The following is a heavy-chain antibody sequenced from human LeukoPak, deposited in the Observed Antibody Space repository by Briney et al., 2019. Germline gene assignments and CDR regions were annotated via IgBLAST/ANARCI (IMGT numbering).Heavy chain of an antibody. V-gene: IGHV3-23*01. J-gene: IGHJ6*02. Sequence: GGSLRLSCAASGFTFSSYAMRWVRQAPGKGLEWLSAISASGGTRTYYADSVKGRFNISRDDSKKMVYLQMKSLRAEDTAVYYCAHGHGEQQLFHSYSYGMDVWGQGTTVTVSS. CDR1: GFTFSSYA. CDR2: ISASGGTRT. D-gene: IGHD1-1*01. CDR3: AHGHGEQQLFHSYSYGMDV.